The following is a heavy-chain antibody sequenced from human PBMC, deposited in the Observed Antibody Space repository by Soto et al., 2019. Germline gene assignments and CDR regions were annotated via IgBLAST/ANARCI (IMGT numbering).Heavy chain of an antibody. Sequence: SETLSLTCTVSGGSIISGDYYWSWTRQPPGKGLEWIGYIYYSGSTNYNPSLKSRVTISVDTSKNQFSLKLSSVTAADTAVYYCARGNPYYYDSSGWFDPWGQGTLVTVSS. CDR3: ARGNPYYYDSSGWFDP. D-gene: IGHD3-22*01. CDR1: GGSIISGDYY. CDR2: IYYSGST. V-gene: IGHV4-61*08. J-gene: IGHJ5*02.